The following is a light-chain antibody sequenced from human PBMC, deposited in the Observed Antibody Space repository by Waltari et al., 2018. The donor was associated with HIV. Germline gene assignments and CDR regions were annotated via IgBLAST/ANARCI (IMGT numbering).Light chain of an antibody. Sequence: QSVLTQPPSASETPGQRVTISCSGSTSNIGSNTVNWYQQLPGTAPKLRIYTNNQRPSGVPDRFSGSKYGTSASLASSGLQSEDEAHYYCAAWDDSVNGWVFGGGTKLTVL. CDR1: TSNIGSNT. V-gene: IGLV1-44*01. CDR3: AAWDDSVNGWV. CDR2: TNN. J-gene: IGLJ3*02.